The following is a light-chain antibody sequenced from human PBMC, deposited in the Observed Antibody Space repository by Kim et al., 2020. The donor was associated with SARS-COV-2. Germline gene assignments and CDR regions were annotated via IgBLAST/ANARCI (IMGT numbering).Light chain of an antibody. CDR3: QSYDSSLGAYV. V-gene: IGLV1-40*01. CDR1: TSNIGAGYD. J-gene: IGLJ1*01. CDR2: GNS. Sequence: QSVLTQPPSVSGAPDKRVTISCTGNTSNIGAGYDVHWYQQLPGTAPKLLIYGNSNRPSGVPDRISGSKSGTSASLAITGLQAEDEADYYCQSYDSSLGAYVFGTGTKVTVL.